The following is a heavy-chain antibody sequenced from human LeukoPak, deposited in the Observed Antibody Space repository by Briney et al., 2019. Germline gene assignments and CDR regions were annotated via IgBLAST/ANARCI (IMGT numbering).Heavy chain of an antibody. CDR1: GGTFSSYA. CDR2: ITPIFGTA. D-gene: IGHD3-10*01. CDR3: ARLSYYYGSEYFDY. Sequence: GASVKVSCKASGGTFSSYAISWVRQAPGQGLEWMGGITPIFGTANYAQKFQGRVTITADESTSTAYMELSSLRSEDTAVYYCARLSYYYGSEYFDYWGQGTLVTVSS. J-gene: IGHJ4*02. V-gene: IGHV1-69*13.